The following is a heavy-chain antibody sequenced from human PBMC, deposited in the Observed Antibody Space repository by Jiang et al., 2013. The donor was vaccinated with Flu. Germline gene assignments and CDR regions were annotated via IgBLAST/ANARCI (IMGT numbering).Heavy chain of an antibody. D-gene: IGHD5-18*01. CDR2: ISGYNGDT. V-gene: IGHV1-18*01. J-gene: IGHJ4*02. CDR3: ARDRSLGYGRSPDFDY. Sequence: GAEVKKPGASVKVSCKASNYTFTSYGISWVRQAPGQGLEWMGWISGYNGDTNYAQKFQGRVTVTTDTSTSTVYMEMRSLRSDDTAVYYCARDRSLGYGRSPDFDYWGPGNPGHRLL. CDR1: NYTFTSYG.